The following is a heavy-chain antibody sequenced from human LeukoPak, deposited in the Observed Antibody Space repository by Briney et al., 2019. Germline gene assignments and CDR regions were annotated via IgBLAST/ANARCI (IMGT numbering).Heavy chain of an antibody. J-gene: IGHJ4*02. Sequence: SETLSLTCAVYGGSFSGYYWSWIRQPPGKGLEWIGEINHSGSTNYNPSLKSRVTISVDTSKNQFSLKLSSVTAADTAVYYCAREGILWFGELGGYYFDYWGQGTLVTVSS. CDR3: AREGILWFGELGGYYFDY. D-gene: IGHD3-10*01. V-gene: IGHV4-34*01. CDR2: INHSGST. CDR1: GGSFSGYY.